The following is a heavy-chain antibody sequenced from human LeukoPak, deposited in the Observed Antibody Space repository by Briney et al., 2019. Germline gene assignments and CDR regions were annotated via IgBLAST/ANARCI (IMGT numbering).Heavy chain of an antibody. J-gene: IGHJ5*02. Sequence: ASVKVSCKASGGTFSSYAISWVRQAPGQGLEWMGGIIPIFGTANYAQKFQGRVTITADESTSTAYMELSSLRSEDTAVYYCAVTQYYYDSSGYPTVHWFDPWGQGTLVTVSS. CDR2: IIPIFGTA. V-gene: IGHV1-69*13. D-gene: IGHD3-22*01. CDR1: GGTFSSYA. CDR3: AVTQYYYDSSGYPTVHWFDP.